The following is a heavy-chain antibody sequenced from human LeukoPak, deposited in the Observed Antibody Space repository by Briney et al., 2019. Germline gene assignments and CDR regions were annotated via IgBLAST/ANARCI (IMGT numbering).Heavy chain of an antibody. CDR2: MNPNSGNT. V-gene: IGHV1-8*03. Sequence: ASVKVSCKASGYTFASYDINWVRQATGQGLEWMGWMNPNSGNTGYAQKFQGRVTITRNTSISTAYMELSSLRSEDTAVYYCARGYYYYYMDVWGKGTTVTVSS. CDR1: GYTFASYD. CDR3: ARGYYYYYMDV. J-gene: IGHJ6*03.